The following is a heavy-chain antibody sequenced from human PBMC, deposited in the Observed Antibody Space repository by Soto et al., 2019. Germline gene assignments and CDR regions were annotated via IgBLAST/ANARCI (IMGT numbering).Heavy chain of an antibody. V-gene: IGHV4-59*01. CDR2: IYYSGST. J-gene: IGHJ4*02. Sequence: SETLSLTCTVSGGSISSYYWRWIRQPPGKGLEWIGYIYYSGSTNYNPSLKSRVTISVDTSKNQFSLKLSSVTAADTAVYYCARSSIVGATPGYFDYWGQGTLVTVSS. CDR1: GGSISSYY. CDR3: ARSSIVGATPGYFDY. D-gene: IGHD1-26*01.